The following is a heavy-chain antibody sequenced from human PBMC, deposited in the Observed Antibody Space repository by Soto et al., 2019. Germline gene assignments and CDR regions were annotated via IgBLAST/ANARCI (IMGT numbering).Heavy chain of an antibody. CDR3: ARVSEYSSSFYYYYYGMDV. CDR2: IYYSGST. J-gene: IGHJ6*02. V-gene: IGHV4-39*01. CDR1: GGSISSSSYY. Sequence: QLQLQESGPGLVKPSETLSLTCTVSGGSISSSSYYWGWIRQPPGKGLEWIGSIYYSGSTYYNPSLKSRVTISVDPSKNQFSLKLSSVTAADTAVYYCARVSEYSSSFYYYYYGMDVWGQGTTVTVSS. D-gene: IGHD6-6*01.